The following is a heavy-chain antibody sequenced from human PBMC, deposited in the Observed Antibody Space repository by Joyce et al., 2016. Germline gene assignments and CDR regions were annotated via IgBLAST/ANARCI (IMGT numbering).Heavy chain of an antibody. CDR2: IISSANYI. Sequence: EVQVVESGGGLVKPGGSMRLSCAACGFTFSHYTMNWVRQAPGKGLWWVSSIISSANYIYYAYSLKGRFTVSRDNAKNSLFLQMNSLRADDTSFYYCAREVEKATFLDAFDVWGQGTVVTVSS. D-gene: IGHD5-24*01. CDR3: AREVEKATFLDAFDV. V-gene: IGHV3-21*06. CDR1: GFTFSHYT. J-gene: IGHJ3*01.